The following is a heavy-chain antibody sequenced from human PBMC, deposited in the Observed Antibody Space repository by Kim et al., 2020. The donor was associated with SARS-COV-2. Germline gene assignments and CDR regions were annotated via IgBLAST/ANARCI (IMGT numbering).Heavy chain of an antibody. CDR1: GGSISIYY. V-gene: IGHV4-59*12. J-gene: IGHJ6*02. D-gene: IGHD5-12*01. CDR2: IYDSGRT. Sequence: SETLSLTCVVSGGSISIYYWTWIRQPPGKGLEWIAYIYDSGRTNYNPSLKSRVTISADTSKNQFSLKLTSVTAADTAVYYCARRYDPFGLDVWGQGTTVT. CDR3: ARRYDPFGLDV.